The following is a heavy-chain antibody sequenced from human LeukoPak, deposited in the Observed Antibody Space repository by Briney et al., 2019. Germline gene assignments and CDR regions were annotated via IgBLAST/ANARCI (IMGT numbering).Heavy chain of an antibody. CDR3: ARGRANGDTAMDAN. J-gene: IGHJ4*02. D-gene: IGHD5-18*01. V-gene: IGHV1-69*05. CDR1: GGTFSSYA. CDR2: IIPIFGTA. Sequence: GASVKVSCKASGGTFSSYAISWVRQAPGQGLEWMGGIIPIFGTANYAQKFQGRVTMTRDTSTSTVYMELSSLRSEDTAVYYCARGRANGDTAMDANWGQGTLVTVSS.